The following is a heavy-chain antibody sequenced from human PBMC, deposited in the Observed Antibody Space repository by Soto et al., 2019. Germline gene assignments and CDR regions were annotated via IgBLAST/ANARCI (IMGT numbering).Heavy chain of an antibody. D-gene: IGHD1-26*01. J-gene: IGHJ4*02. Sequence: EVQLLESGGGLVQPGGFLRLSCAASGFTFSSYAMSWVRQAPGKGLEWVSAISGSGGSTYYADSVKGRFTISRDNSKNTLYLQMNSLRAEDTAVYYCANHPVGGSYYGRWAFDYWGQGTLVTVSS. CDR1: GFTFSSYA. V-gene: IGHV3-23*01. CDR3: ANHPVGGSYYGRWAFDY. CDR2: ISGSGGST.